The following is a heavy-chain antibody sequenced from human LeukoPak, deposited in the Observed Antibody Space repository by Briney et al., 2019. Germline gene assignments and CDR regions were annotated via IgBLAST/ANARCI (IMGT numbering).Heavy chain of an antibody. CDR2: ISVSGGST. D-gene: IGHD3-10*01. Sequence: PGGSLRLSCAASGLTSRSYVMSWVRQAPGKGLEWVSGISVSGGSTYYADAVKGRFTISRDISKNTLYLQMSSLRAEDTAIYYCAQASSDYFGSGSLTSWGQGTLVTVSS. V-gene: IGHV3-23*01. CDR3: AQASSDYFGSGSLTS. J-gene: IGHJ5*02. CDR1: GLTSRSYV.